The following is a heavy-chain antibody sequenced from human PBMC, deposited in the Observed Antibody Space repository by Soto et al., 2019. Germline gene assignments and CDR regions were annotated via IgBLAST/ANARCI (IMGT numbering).Heavy chain of an antibody. CDR3: ARGRFPVGDFWSGYYVYFDY. V-gene: IGHV4-34*01. Sequence: QVQLQQWGAGLLKPSETLSLTCAVYGGSFSGYYWSWIRQPPGKGLEWIGEINHSGSTNYNPSLKSRVTISVDTSKNQFSLKLSSVTAADTAVYYCARGRFPVGDFWSGYYVYFDYWGQGTLVTVSS. D-gene: IGHD3-3*01. CDR2: INHSGST. CDR1: GGSFSGYY. J-gene: IGHJ4*02.